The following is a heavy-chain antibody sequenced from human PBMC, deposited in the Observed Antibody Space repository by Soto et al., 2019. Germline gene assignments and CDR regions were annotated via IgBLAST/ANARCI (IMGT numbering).Heavy chain of an antibody. Sequence: QVQLVESGGGVVQPGRSLRLSCAASGFTFSSYGMHWVRQAPGKGLEWVAVIWYDGSNKYYADSVKGRFTISRDNSKSPRDLQMNSLRAEDTAVYYCARDPAAAGYNWFDPWGQGTLVTVSS. CDR1: GFTFSSYG. D-gene: IGHD6-13*01. CDR3: ARDPAAAGYNWFDP. CDR2: IWYDGSNK. J-gene: IGHJ5*02. V-gene: IGHV3-33*01.